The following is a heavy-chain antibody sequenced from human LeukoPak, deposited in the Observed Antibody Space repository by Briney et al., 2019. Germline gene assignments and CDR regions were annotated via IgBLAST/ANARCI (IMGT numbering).Heavy chain of an antibody. Sequence: PGGSVRLSCAASGFTFDDYVMHWVRQAPGKGLEWVSGISWNSGSIGYADSVKGRFTISRDNAKNSLYLQMNSLRAEDTALYYCAKDIAAAGTGVFDYWGQGTLVTVSS. J-gene: IGHJ4*02. CDR3: AKDIAAAGTGVFDY. D-gene: IGHD6-13*01. CDR2: ISWNSGSI. V-gene: IGHV3-9*01. CDR1: GFTFDDYV.